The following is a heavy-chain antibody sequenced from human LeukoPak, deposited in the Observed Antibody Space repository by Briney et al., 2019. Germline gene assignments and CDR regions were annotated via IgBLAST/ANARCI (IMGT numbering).Heavy chain of an antibody. Sequence: SETLSLTCAVYGGSFSGYYWSWIRQPPGKGLEWIGEINHSGSTNYNPSLKSRVTISVDASKNQFSLKLSSVTAADTAVYYCAVTTDAFDIWGQGTMVTVSS. CDR2: INHSGST. J-gene: IGHJ3*02. CDR3: AVTTDAFDI. V-gene: IGHV4-34*01. D-gene: IGHD1-14*01. CDR1: GGSFSGYY.